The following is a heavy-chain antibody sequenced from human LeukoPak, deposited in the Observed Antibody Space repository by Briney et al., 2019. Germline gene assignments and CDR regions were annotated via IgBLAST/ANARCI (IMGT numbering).Heavy chain of an antibody. Sequence: SVTVSFKASGGTFTSYAISWVRQAPGQGLEWMGGIIPIFGTANYAQKFQGRVTITTDESTSTAYMELSSLRSEDTAVYYCARGSGYDYPGGADYWGQGTLVTVSS. CDR3: ARGSGYDYPGGADY. D-gene: IGHD5-12*01. J-gene: IGHJ4*02. CDR1: GGTFTSYA. CDR2: IIPIFGTA. V-gene: IGHV1-69*05.